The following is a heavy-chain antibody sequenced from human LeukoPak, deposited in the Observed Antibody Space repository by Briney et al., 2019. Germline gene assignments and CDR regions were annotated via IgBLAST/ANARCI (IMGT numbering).Heavy chain of an antibody. V-gene: IGHV3-23*01. CDR2: ISGSGGST. Sequence: PGGSLRLSCAASGFTFSSYAMSWVRQAPGKGREGVSAISGSGGSTYYADSVKGRFTISRDNSKNTLYLQMNSVRAEDTAGYYCTQEHHLIILGVVIISDSWFDSRRQPALVTVP. CDR1: GFTFSSYA. D-gene: IGHD3-3*01. J-gene: IGHJ5*01. CDR3: TQEHHLIILGVVIISDSWFDS.